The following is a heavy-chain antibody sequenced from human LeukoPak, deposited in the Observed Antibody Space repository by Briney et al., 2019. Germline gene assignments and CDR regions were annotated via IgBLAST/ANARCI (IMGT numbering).Heavy chain of an antibody. J-gene: IGHJ5*02. CDR1: GFTFDDYA. V-gene: IGHV3-9*01. CDR2: ISWNSGSI. CDR3: AKAVRSDLVTTGHWFDP. D-gene: IGHD1-14*01. Sequence: GGSLRLSCAASGFTFDDYAMHWVRQAPGKGLEWVSGISWNSGSIGYADSVKGRFTISRDNAKNSLYLQMNSLRAEDTALYYCAKAVRSDLVTTGHWFDPWGQGTLVTVSS.